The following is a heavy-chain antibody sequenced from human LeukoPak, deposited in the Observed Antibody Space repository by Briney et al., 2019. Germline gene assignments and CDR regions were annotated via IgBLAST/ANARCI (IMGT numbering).Heavy chain of an antibody. CDR1: GFTFSSYS. V-gene: IGHV3-48*01. CDR2: ISSSSTI. CDR3: ARGDSSGYFYTRNFDY. J-gene: IGHJ4*02. D-gene: IGHD3-22*01. Sequence: GGSLRLSCAASGFTFSSYSMNWVRQAPGKGLEWVSYISSSSTIYYADSVKGRFTIPRDNAKNSLYLQMNSLRAEDTAVYYCARGDSSGYFYTRNFDYWGQGTLVTVSS.